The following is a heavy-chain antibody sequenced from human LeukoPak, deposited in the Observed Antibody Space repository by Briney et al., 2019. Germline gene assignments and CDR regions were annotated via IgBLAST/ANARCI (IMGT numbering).Heavy chain of an antibody. D-gene: IGHD6-19*01. CDR3: ARDPGRGLYFDY. CDR1: GFTFSSYS. J-gene: IGHJ4*02. CDR2: ISSSSSYI. V-gene: IGHV3-21*01. Sequence: GGSLRFSCAASGFTFSSYSMNGVRQAPGKGLEWVSSISSSSSYIYYADSVKGRFTISRDNAKNSLYLQMNSLRAEDTAVYYCARDPGRGLYFDYWGQGTLVTVSS.